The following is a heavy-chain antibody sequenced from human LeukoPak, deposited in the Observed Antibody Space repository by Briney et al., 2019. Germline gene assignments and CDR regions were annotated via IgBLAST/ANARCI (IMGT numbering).Heavy chain of an antibody. CDR1: GFTFSSYA. J-gene: IGHJ4*02. CDR3: ASLVDCSGGSCGGNYFDY. Sequence: GGSLRLSCAASGFTFSSYAMSWVRQAPGKGLEWVSAISGSGGSTYYADSVKGRFTISRDNSKNTLYLQMNSLRAEDTAVYYCASLVDCSGGSCGGNYFDYWGQGTLVTVSS. D-gene: IGHD2-15*01. V-gene: IGHV3-23*01. CDR2: ISGSGGST.